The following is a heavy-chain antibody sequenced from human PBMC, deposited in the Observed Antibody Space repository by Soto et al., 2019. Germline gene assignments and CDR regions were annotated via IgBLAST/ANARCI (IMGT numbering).Heavy chain of an antibody. D-gene: IGHD5-12*01. Sequence: SETLSLTCAVSSGSISSSNWWSWVRQPPGKGLEWIGEIYHSGSTNYNPSLKSRVTISVDKSKNQFSLKLSSVTAADTAVYYCARVVDIVAKHVSWFDPWGQGTLVTVSS. V-gene: IGHV4-4*02. J-gene: IGHJ5*02. CDR1: SGSISSSNW. CDR2: IYHSGST. CDR3: ARVVDIVAKHVSWFDP.